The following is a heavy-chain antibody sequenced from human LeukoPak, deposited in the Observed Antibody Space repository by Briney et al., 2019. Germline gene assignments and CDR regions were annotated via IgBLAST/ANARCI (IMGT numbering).Heavy chain of an antibody. J-gene: IGHJ6*02. CDR2: ISSNGGST. CDR1: GFTFSSYA. D-gene: IGHD2-2*01. Sequence: GGSLRLSCSASGFTFSSYAMHGVRQAPGKGVEYVSAISSNGGSTYYADSVKGRFTISRDNSKNTLYLQMSSLRAEDTAVYYCVKGSGDIVVVPAADAGMDVWGQGTTVTVSS. CDR3: VKGSGDIVVVPAADAGMDV. V-gene: IGHV3-64D*06.